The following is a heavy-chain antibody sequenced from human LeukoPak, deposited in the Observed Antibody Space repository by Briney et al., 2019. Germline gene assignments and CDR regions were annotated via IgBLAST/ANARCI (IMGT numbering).Heavy chain of an antibody. Sequence: GASAKVSCKASGYTFTSYDINWVRQATGQGLEWMGWMNPNSGNTGYAQKFQGRVTMTRNTSISTAYMELSSLRSEDTAVYYCARGLMVVTETKPVDWGQGTLVTVSS. J-gene: IGHJ4*02. CDR2: MNPNSGNT. V-gene: IGHV1-8*01. D-gene: IGHD4-23*01. CDR1: GYTFTSYD. CDR3: ARGLMVVTETKPVD.